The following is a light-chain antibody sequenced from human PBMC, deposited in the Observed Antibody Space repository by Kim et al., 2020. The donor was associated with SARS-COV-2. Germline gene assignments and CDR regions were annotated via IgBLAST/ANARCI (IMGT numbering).Light chain of an antibody. CDR2: DAP. Sequence: GAGPPLPCRPTHNVAIIVAWHQQTPRQSHTLLIYDAPMSAAGTPDSFSGSVSGTDFTLTIGSLAPEDFAIYYCQQRGSCPPALTCGGGTKLEI. CDR1: HNVAII. CDR3: QQRGSCPPALT. J-gene: IGKJ4*01. V-gene: IGKV3-11*01.